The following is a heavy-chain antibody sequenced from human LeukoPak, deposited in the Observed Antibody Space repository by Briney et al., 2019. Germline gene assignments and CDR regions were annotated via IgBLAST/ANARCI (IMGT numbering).Heavy chain of an antibody. Sequence: PGGSLRLSCAASGFTFSSYAMHWVRQAPGKGLERVAVISYDGSNKYYADSVKGRFTISRDNSKNTLYLQMNSLRAEDTAVYYCARDRRIAAGGAFDYWGQGTLVTVSS. CDR1: GFTFSSYA. CDR2: ISYDGSNK. V-gene: IGHV3-30*04. J-gene: IGHJ4*02. CDR3: ARDRRIAAGGAFDY. D-gene: IGHD6-13*01.